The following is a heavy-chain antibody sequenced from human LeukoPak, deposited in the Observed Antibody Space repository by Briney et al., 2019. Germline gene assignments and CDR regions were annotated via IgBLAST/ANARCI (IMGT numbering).Heavy chain of an antibody. J-gene: IGHJ4*02. D-gene: IGHD6-13*01. CDR1: GFTFSSYS. CDR3: ARCIARALSGY. V-gene: IGHV3-48*04. Sequence: PGGSLRLSCAASGFTFSSYSMNWVRQAPGKGLEWVSYISSSGSTIYYADSVKGRFTISRDNAKNSLYLQMNSLRAEDTAVYYCARCIARALSGYWGQGTLVTVSS. CDR2: ISSSGSTI.